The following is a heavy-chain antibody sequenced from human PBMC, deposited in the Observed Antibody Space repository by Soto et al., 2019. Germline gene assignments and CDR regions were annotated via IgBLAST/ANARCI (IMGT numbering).Heavy chain of an antibody. J-gene: IGHJ5*02. D-gene: IGHD2-15*01. Sequence: GASVKVSCKASGYTFTGYYMHWVRQAPGQGLEWMGWINPNSGGTSYAQKFQGRLTMTRDTSTSTVYMELSSLRSEDTAVYYCARDRVDCSGGNCWRSVEDTWGQGTLVTVSS. CDR1: GYTFTGYY. V-gene: IGHV1-2*02. CDR2: INPNSGGT. CDR3: ARDRVDCSGGNCWRSVEDT.